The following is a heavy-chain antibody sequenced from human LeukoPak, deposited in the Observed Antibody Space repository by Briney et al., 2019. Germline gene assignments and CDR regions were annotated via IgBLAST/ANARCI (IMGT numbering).Heavy chain of an antibody. Sequence: GASLQISCQGSGYIFTSYWIGGGRPVPGKGGEWMGIIYPGDSDTKYSPSFQGQVTISADKSISTAYLQWSSLKASDTAMYYCARLYYYDSSGYYYFDYWGQGTLVTVSS. CDR3: ARLYYYDSSGYYYFDY. CDR1: GYIFTSYW. D-gene: IGHD3-22*01. V-gene: IGHV5-51*01. J-gene: IGHJ4*02. CDR2: IYPGDSDT.